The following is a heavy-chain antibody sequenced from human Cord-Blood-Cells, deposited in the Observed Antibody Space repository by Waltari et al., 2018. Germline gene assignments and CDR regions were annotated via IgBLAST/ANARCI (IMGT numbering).Heavy chain of an antibody. Sequence: QVQLQQWGAGLLKPSETLSLTCAGHGGSFSGYYWRWIRQPPGKGLEWIGEINHSGSTNYNPSLKSRVTISVDTSKNQFSLKLSSVTAADTAVYYCARGGCSSTSCYYFDYWGQGTLVTVSS. D-gene: IGHD2-2*01. V-gene: IGHV4-34*01. CDR3: ARGGCSSTSCYYFDY. CDR1: GGSFSGYY. CDR2: INHSGST. J-gene: IGHJ4*02.